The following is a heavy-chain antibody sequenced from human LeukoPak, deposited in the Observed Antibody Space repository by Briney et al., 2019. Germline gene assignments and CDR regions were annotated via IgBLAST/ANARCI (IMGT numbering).Heavy chain of an antibody. CDR3: ASWPTYYYDSSGEAFDI. J-gene: IGHJ3*02. Sequence: PSQTLSLTCTVSGASIRSGDYYWSWIRQPPGKGLEWIGYIYDSGSTYYNPSLKSRITISVDTSENRFSLKLSSVTAADTAVYYCASWPTYYYDSSGEAFDIWGQGTMVTVSS. CDR2: IYDSGST. V-gene: IGHV4-30-4*01. D-gene: IGHD3-22*01. CDR1: GASIRSGDYY.